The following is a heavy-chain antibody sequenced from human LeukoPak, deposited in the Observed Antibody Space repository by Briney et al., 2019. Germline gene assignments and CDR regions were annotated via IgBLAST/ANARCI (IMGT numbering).Heavy chain of an antibody. CDR3: ARETFWSGYAGPDY. CDR2: ISAYNGNT. CDR1: GYSFSSYG. V-gene: IGHV1-18*01. J-gene: IGHJ4*02. D-gene: IGHD3-3*01. Sequence: GASVKVSCKASGYSFSSYGISWVRQAPGQGLEWMGWISAYNGNTKYAQKLQGRVTMTTDTSTSTAYMELRSLRSDDTAVYYCARETFWSGYAGPDYWGQGTLVTVSS.